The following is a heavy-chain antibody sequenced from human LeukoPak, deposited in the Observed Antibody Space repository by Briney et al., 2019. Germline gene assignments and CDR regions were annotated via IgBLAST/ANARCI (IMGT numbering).Heavy chain of an antibody. V-gene: IGHV3-30*02. CDR3: AREYTAMVTGNDAFDI. Sequence: GSLRLSCAASGFTFSTYGMHWVRQAPGKGLEWVAIIWYDGSNKYYADSVKGRFTISRDNSKNTLYLQMNSLRAEDTAVYYCAREYTAMVTGNDAFDIWGQGTMVTVSS. CDR1: GFTFSTYG. J-gene: IGHJ3*02. D-gene: IGHD5-18*01. CDR2: IWYDGSNK.